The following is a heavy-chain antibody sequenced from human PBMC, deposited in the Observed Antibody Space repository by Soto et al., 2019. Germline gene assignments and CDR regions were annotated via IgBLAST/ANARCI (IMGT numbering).Heavy chain of an antibody. D-gene: IGHD2-2*01. CDR3: AKANGPSTSHCFASY. CDR2: IYHIGST. V-gene: IGHV4-4*02. J-gene: IGHJ4*02. Sequence: PSETLSLTCAVSGGSVSSTNWWSWVRQSPGKGLEWIGDIYHIGSTNYNPSLRGRVTISVDTSKSQFSLKLSSVTAADTAVYYCAKANGPSTSHCFASYWGQGSLVTVSS. CDR1: GGSVSSTNW.